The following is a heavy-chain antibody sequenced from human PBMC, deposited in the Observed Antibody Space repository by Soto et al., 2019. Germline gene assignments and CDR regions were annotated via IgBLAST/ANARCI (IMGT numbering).Heavy chain of an antibody. CDR3: ARDPVCSGGSCYDY. V-gene: IGHV3-7*01. CDR1: GFTFSRYL. Sequence: PGGSRRRSWAASGFTFSRYLMTWVRQAPGKGLEWVANIKQDGSDMYYVDSVKGRFTISRDNAENSLYLQMNSLRAEDTAVYYCARDPVCSGGSCYDYWGQGTLVTVSS. D-gene: IGHD2-15*01. CDR2: IKQDGSDM. J-gene: IGHJ4*02.